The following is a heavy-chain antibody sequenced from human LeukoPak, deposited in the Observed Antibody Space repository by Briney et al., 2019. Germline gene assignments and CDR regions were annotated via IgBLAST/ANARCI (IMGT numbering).Heavy chain of an antibody. V-gene: IGHV4-39*07. CDR1: GGSISSSSYY. J-gene: IGHJ4*02. Sequence: SETLSLICTVSGGSISSSSYYWGWIRQPPGKGLEWIGSIYYSGSTYYNPSLKSRVTISVDTSKNQFSLKLSSVTAADTAVYYCARGGGLMVYAVDYWGQGTLVTVSS. D-gene: IGHD2-8*01. CDR3: ARGGGLMVYAVDY. CDR2: IYYSGST.